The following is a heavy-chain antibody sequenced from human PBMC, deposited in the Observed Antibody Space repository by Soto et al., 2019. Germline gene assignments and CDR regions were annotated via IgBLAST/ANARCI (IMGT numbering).Heavy chain of an antibody. CDR1: GFSLTTSGVG. CDR3: AGHAYYCLGSYSFHY. V-gene: IGHV2-5*02. J-gene: IGHJ4*02. D-gene: IGHD3-10*01. Sequence: QITLKESGPTLVRPTQTLTLTCTFSGFSLTTSGVGVGWISQPQGKALEWLAVIYWDDDKRYSSSLKSRLTITEDTYNNQVLLTMTNMAPVDTATYYCAGHAYYCLGSYSFHYWFQGTLVAVAS. CDR2: IYWDDDK.